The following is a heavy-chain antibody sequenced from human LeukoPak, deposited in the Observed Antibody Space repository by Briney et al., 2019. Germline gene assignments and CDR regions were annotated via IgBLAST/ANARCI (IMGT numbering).Heavy chain of an antibody. J-gene: IGHJ6*02. D-gene: IGHD3-10*01. CDR3: ARGGIGNGSGKVLYYCYYYGMDV. CDR1: GGSFSGYY. CDR2: INHSGST. V-gene: IGHV4-34*01. Sequence: PSETLSLTCAVYGGSFSGYYWSWIRQPPGKGLEWIGEINHSGSTNYNPSLKSRVTISVDTSKNQFSLKLSSVTAADTAVYYCARGGIGNGSGKVLYYCYYYGMDVWGQGTTVTVSS.